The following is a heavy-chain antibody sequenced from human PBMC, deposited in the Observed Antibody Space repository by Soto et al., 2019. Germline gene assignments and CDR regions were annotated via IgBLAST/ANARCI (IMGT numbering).Heavy chain of an antibody. V-gene: IGHV3-30*18. D-gene: IGHD2-2*01. CDR1: GFTFSSYD. J-gene: IGHJ6*03. CDR3: AKDHHVVIHYYYMDV. Sequence: GGSLRLSCAASGFTFSSYDMHWVRQAPGKGLEWVAVISYDGSNKYYADSVKGRFTISRDNSKNTLYLQMNSLRAEDTAVYYCAKDHHVVIHYYYMDVWGKGTTVTVSS. CDR2: ISYDGSNK.